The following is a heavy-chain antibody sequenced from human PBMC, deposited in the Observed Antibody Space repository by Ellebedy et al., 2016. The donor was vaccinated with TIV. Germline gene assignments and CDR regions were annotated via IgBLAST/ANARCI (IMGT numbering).Heavy chain of an antibody. CDR3: AKSMAAGDRYFDL. Sequence: GSLRLSXAVSGGSFSANYWSWIRQSPGKGLEWIGEINHVGSTHFNPSLQSRVTMSVDTSKNHFSLKLKSVTAADTALYFCAKSMAAGDRYFDLWGRGALVTVSS. D-gene: IGHD6-13*01. CDR1: GGSFSANY. CDR2: INHVGST. V-gene: IGHV4-34*01. J-gene: IGHJ2*01.